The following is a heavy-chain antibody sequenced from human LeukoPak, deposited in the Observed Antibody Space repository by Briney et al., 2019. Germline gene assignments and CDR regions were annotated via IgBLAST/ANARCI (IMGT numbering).Heavy chain of an antibody. CDR3: AKSHCGSSRCSRAEF. V-gene: IGHV3-23*01. CDR1: GFTFSSYG. CDR2: MSGGGGST. Sequence: GGSLRLSCAASGFTFSSYGMSWVRQAPGKGLEWVSAMSGGGGSTFYADSVQGRFTISRDNSKNTLYLQMNSLRDEDTAVYYCAKSHCGSSRCSRAEFWGQGTLVTVSS. J-gene: IGHJ4*02. D-gene: IGHD2-2*01.